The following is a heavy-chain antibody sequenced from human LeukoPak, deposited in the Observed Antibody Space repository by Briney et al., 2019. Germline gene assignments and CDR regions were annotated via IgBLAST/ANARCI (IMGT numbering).Heavy chain of an antibody. CDR2: IYPGDSDT. CDR1: GYSFTSYW. Sequence: PGESLKISCKGSGYSFTSYWIGWVRQMPGKGLEWMGIIYPGDSDTRYSPSFQGQVTLSADKSISTAYLQWSSLKASDTAMYYCARPYCSGGSCSYYFDYWGQGTLVTVSS. V-gene: IGHV5-51*01. J-gene: IGHJ4*02. D-gene: IGHD2-15*01. CDR3: ARPYCSGGSCSYYFDY.